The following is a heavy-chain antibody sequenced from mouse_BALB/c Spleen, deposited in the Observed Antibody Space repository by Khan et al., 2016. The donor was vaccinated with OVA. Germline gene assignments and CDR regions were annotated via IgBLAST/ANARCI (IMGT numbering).Heavy chain of an antibody. D-gene: IGHD1-1*01. Sequence: DLVKPGTSVKLYCKASGYTFTSYWINWIKQRPGQGLEWIGRIGPGSSNTYYNEMFKGKAALTVDTSSSTAYIQLRSLSSEDSAVYFWARENYYGRSCYAMDYWGQGTSVTVSS. J-gene: IGHJ4*01. V-gene: IGHV1S41*01. CDR1: GYTFTSYW. CDR2: IGPGSSNT. CDR3: ARENYYGRSCYAMDY.